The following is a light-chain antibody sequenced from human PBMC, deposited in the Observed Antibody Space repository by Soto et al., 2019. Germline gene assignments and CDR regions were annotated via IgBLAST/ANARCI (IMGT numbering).Light chain of an antibody. CDR2: DVS. CDR3: SSYTSSSTLS. V-gene: IGLV2-14*01. CDR1: SSDVGGYNY. Sequence: QSVLTQPASVSGSPGQSTTISCTGTSSDVGGYNYVSWYQQHPGKAPKLMIYDVSNRPSGVSNRFSGSKSGNTASLTISGLQAEDEADYYCSSYTSSSTLSFGGGTKLTVL. J-gene: IGLJ2*01.